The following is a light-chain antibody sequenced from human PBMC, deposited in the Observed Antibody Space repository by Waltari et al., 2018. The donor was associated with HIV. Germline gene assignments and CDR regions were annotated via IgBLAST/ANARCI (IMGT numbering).Light chain of an antibody. CDR1: RSNIGSNA. Sequence: QAVLTQPPSASGTPGQRVTISCSGSRSNIGSNAVNWYQHFPGKAPKLLIHTNNLRPAGVPDRFACSNSGTSASLAISGLQSEDDADYYCAAWDASLNNWVFGGGTKLTVL. CDR2: TNN. V-gene: IGLV1-44*01. J-gene: IGLJ3*02. CDR3: AAWDASLNNWV.